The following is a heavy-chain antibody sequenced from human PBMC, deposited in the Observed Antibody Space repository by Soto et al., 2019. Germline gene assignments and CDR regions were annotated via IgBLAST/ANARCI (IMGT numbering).Heavy chain of an antibody. CDR1: GDTFGRNA. Sequence: ASVKVSCKASGDTFGRNAIHWVRQAPGQGLEWMGGIIPMFPTTNYAQKFKGRLTINADKSTSTAYMEMTSLRSEDTAVYYCARDGDSADYGYWGQGTLVTVS. D-gene: IGHD2-21*02. CDR3: ARDGDSADYGY. CDR2: IIPMFPTT. J-gene: IGHJ4*02. V-gene: IGHV1-69*06.